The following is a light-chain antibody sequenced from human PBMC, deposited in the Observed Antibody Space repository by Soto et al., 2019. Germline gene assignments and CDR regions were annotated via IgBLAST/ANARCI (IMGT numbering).Light chain of an antibody. CDR2: ATS. V-gene: IGKV3-20*01. CDR1: QSVSSRD. Sequence: EIVLPQSPGTLSLSPGERATLSCRASQSVSSRDLAWYQQKPGQAPRLLIYATSSRATGIPDRFSGSGSGTDFTLTISRLEPEDFAVYYCQQSSTIPRTFGQGTKVDLK. CDR3: QQSSTIPRT. J-gene: IGKJ1*01.